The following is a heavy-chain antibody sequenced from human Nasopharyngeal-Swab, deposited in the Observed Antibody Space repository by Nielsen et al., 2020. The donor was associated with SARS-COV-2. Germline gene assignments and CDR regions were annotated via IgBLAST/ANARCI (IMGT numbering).Heavy chain of an antibody. D-gene: IGHD3-22*01. CDR2: ISYDGSNK. CDR1: GVTFSRYT. J-gene: IGHJ4*02. CDR3: ASTPLDSSGYYYAFHY. Sequence: SCAASGVTFSRYTMHWVRQAPGKGLEWVAVISYDGSNKYYADSVKGRFTISRDISKNTLYLQMNSLRAEDTAVFYCASTPLDSSGYYYAFHYWGRGTLVTVSS. V-gene: IGHV3-30-3*01.